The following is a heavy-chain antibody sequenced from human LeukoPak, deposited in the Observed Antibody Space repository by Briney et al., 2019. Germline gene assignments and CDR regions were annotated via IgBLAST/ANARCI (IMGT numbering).Heavy chain of an antibody. CDR3: ARGYCSSTSCYTPDKDY. D-gene: IGHD2-2*02. J-gene: IGHJ4*02. CDR2: ISYDGSNK. Sequence: GGSLRLSCAASGLTFSNYWMDWVRQAPGKGLEWVAVISYDGSNKYYADSVKGRFTISRDNSKNTLYLQMNSLRAEDTAVYYCARGYCSSTSCYTPDKDYWGQGTLVTVSS. CDR1: GLTFSNYW. V-gene: IGHV3-30*03.